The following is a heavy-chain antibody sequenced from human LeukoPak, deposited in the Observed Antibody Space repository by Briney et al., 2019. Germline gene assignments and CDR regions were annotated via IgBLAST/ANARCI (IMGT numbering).Heavy chain of an antibody. CDR2: ISSSSSYI. J-gene: IGHJ3*02. CDR1: GFTFSSYS. V-gene: IGHV3-21*01. Sequence: GGFLRLSCAASGFTFSSYSMNWVRQAPVKGLEWVSSISSSSSYIYYADSVKGRFTISRDNAKNSLYLQMNSLRAEDTAVYYCARDSYYDFFAAGDIWGQGTMVTVSS. CDR3: ARDSYYDFFAAGDI. D-gene: IGHD3-3*01.